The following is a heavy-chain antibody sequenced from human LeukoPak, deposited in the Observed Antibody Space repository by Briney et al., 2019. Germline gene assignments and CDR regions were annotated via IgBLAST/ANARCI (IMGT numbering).Heavy chain of an antibody. J-gene: IGHJ5*02. V-gene: IGHV1-2*02. CDR3: ARDKEESRFDP. CDR1: GYTFTAYY. Sequence: ASVKVSCKASGYTFTAYYMHWVRQAPGQGLEWMGWINPNSGGTNYAQKFQGRVTMTRDTSMSTAYMELSRLRSDDTAVYYCARDKEESRFDPWGQGTLVTVSS. CDR2: INPNSGGT.